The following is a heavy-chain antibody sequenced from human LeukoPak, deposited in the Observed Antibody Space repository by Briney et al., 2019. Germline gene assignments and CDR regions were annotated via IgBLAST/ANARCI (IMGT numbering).Heavy chain of an antibody. J-gene: IGHJ3*02. V-gene: IGHV4-59*01. Sequence: SETLSLTCNVSGGSISSYYWSWIRQPPGKGLEWTEYIYYSGSTNYNPSLKSRVTISVDTSKNQFSLKLSSVTAADTAVYYCARDFQLYYYDSSGYRDAFDIWGQGTMVTVSS. CDR3: ARDFQLYYYDSSGYRDAFDI. CDR2: IYYSGST. CDR1: GGSISSYY. D-gene: IGHD3-22*01.